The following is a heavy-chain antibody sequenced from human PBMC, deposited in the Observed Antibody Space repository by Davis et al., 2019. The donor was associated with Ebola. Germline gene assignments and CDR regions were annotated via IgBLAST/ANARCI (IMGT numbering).Heavy chain of an antibody. CDR1: GCTFSSYG. D-gene: IGHD3-10*01. CDR3: ARGGLLWFAEYYYGMDV. J-gene: IGHJ6*02. V-gene: IGHV3-33*01. Sequence: SLKISCAASGCTFSSYGMQWVRQAPGKGLEWVAVIWYDGSNRYYADSVKGRFTISRDNSKNTLYLQMNSLRAEDTAVYYCARGGLLWFAEYYYGMDVWGQGTTVTVSS. CDR2: IWYDGSNR.